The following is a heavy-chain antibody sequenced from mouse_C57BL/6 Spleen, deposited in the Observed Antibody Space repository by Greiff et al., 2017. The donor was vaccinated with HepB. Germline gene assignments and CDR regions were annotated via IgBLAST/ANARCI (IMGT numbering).Heavy chain of an antibody. CDR3: ASDSSGYGYFDV. CDR1: GFTFSDYG. D-gene: IGHD3-2*02. J-gene: IGHJ1*03. CDR2: ISSGSSTI. Sequence: VQLQQSGGGLVKPGGSLKLSCAASGFTFSDYGMHWVRQAPEKGLEWVAYISSGSSTIYYADTVKGRFTISRDNAKNTLFLQMTSLRSEDTAMYYCASDSSGYGYFDVWGTGTTVTVSS. V-gene: IGHV5-17*01.